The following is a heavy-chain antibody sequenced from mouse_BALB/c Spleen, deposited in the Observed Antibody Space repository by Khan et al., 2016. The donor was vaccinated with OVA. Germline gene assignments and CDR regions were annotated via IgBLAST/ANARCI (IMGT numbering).Heavy chain of an antibody. V-gene: IGHV1-4*01. CDR2: INPSSNYT. J-gene: IGHJ3*01. CDR1: GYTFTSYT. Sequence: VQLQQSGAELARPGASVKMSCKASGYTFTSYTMHWVKQRPGQGLEWIGYINPSSNYTNYNQKFKDKATLTADKSSSTAYMQLSSLTSADSAVYYCAREGAYERNDGWVAYWGQGTLVTVSA. D-gene: IGHD2-14*01. CDR3: AREGAYERNDGWVAY.